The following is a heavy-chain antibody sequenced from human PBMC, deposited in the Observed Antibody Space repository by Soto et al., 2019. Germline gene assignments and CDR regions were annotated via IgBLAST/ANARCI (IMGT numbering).Heavy chain of an antibody. Sequence: PGGSLRRSCAASGFTFSNAWMSWVRQAPGKGLEWVGRIKSKTDGGTTDYAAPVKGRFTISRDDSKNTLYLQMNSLKTEDTAVYYCTSKTEYYDFWSGYYDFDDPGQATLITLST. CDR2: IKSKTDGGTT. D-gene: IGHD3-3*01. CDR1: GFTFSNAW. CDR3: TSKTEYYDFWSGYYDFDD. V-gene: IGHV3-15*01. J-gene: IGHJ4*02.